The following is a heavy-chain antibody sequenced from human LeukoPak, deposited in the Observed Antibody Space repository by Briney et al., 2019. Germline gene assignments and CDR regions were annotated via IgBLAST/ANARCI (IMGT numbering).Heavy chain of an antibody. CDR2: IYYSGST. D-gene: IGHD6-13*01. Sequence: KPSETLSLTCTVSGGSISSYYWSWIRQPPGKGLEWIGYIYYSGSTNYNPSLKSRVTISVDTSKNQFYLKLSSVTAADTAVYYCAREDSSSWSGLGFDPWGQGTLVTVSS. CDR1: GGSISSYY. CDR3: AREDSSSWSGLGFDP. J-gene: IGHJ5*02. V-gene: IGHV4-59*01.